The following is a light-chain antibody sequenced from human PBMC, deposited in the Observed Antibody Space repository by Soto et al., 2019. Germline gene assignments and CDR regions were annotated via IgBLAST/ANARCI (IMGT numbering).Light chain of an antibody. CDR2: DAS. J-gene: IGKJ1*01. CDR1: QSVSSN. V-gene: IGKV3-15*01. Sequence: EIVMTQSPATLSVSPGERATLSCRASQSVSSNLASYQQKPGQAPRFIIYDASTRATGIPARFSGSGAGTDFTLTISILQSEDFAVYYCEQYNNWPRTFGQGTNVEI. CDR3: EQYNNWPRT.